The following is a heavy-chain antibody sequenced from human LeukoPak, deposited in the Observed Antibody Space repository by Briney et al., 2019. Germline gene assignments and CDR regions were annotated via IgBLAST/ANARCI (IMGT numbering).Heavy chain of an antibody. CDR2: MYYSGTT. Sequence: SETLSLTCTVSGGSISSRSYYWGWIRQPPGKGLEWIASMYYSGTTFYSPSLKSRVTISVDTSKNQLSLKLGSVTAADTAVYYCARHPPRDGSAFDYWGQGTLVTVSS. CDR1: GGSISSRSYY. J-gene: IGHJ4*02. V-gene: IGHV4-39*01. CDR3: ARHPPRDGSAFDY.